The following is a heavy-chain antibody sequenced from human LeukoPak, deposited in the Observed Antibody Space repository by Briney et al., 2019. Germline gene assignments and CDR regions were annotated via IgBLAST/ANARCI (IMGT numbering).Heavy chain of an antibody. Sequence: SETLSLTCTVSGGSISSSWYYWGWIRQPPGKGLEWIGSIYYSGSTYYNPSLKSRVTISVDTSKNQFSLKLSSVTAADTAVYYCARDDSSSSLSGFDYWGQGTLVTVSS. CDR2: IYYSGST. CDR1: GGSISSSWYY. V-gene: IGHV4-39*07. CDR3: ARDDSSSSLSGFDY. D-gene: IGHD6-6*01. J-gene: IGHJ4*02.